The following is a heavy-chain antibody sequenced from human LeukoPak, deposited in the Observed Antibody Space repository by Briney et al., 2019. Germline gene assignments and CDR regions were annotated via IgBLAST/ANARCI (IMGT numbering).Heavy chain of an antibody. CDR2: IYSGGST. Sequence: GGSLRLSCAASGFTVSSNYMSWVRQAPGKGLEWVSVIYSGGSTYYADSVKGRFTISRDNSKNTLYLQMNSLRAEDTAVYYCATTPNYYDSRRLDYWGQGTLVTVSS. J-gene: IGHJ4*02. V-gene: IGHV3-53*01. CDR1: GFTVSSNY. D-gene: IGHD3-22*01. CDR3: ATTPNYYDSRRLDY.